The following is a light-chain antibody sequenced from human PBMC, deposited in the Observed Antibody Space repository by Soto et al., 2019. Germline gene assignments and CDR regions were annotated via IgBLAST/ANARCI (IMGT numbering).Light chain of an antibody. CDR2: TNN. J-gene: IGLJ3*02. CDR3: AAWDDSLSGWV. V-gene: IGLV1-47*01. CDR1: NPNIGSNY. Sequence: QSVLTQPPSASGTPGQRVTISCSGRNPNIGSNYVYWYQQVPGTAPKLLIYTNNQRPSGVPDRFSGSKSATSASLAIGGLRSEDEADYYCAAWDDSLSGWVFGGGTK.